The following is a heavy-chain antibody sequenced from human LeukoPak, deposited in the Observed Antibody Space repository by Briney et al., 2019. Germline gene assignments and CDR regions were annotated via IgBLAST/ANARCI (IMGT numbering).Heavy chain of an antibody. CDR1: GSTFSSYS. CDR3: ARRRENIVVVPATPDAFDI. Sequence: GGSLRLSCAASGSTFSSYSMNWVRQAPGKGLEWVSSISSSSSYIYYADSVKGRFTISRDNAKNSLYLQMNSLRAEDTAVYYCARRRENIVVVPATPDAFDIWGQGTMVTVSS. CDR2: ISSSSSYI. V-gene: IGHV3-21*01. D-gene: IGHD2-2*01. J-gene: IGHJ3*02.